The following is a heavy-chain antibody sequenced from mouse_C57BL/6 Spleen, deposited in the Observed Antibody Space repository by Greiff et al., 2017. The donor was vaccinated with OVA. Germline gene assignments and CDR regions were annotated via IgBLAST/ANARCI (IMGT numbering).Heavy chain of an antibody. D-gene: IGHD2-2*01. CDR2: IYPGDGDT. CDR3: ARRDGYDGGFAY. Sequence: VKLQQSGPELVKPGASVKISCKASGYAFSSSWMNWVKQRPGKGLEWIGRIYPGDGDTNYNGKFKGKATLTADKSSSTAYMQLSSLTSEDSAVYFCARRDGYDGGFAYWGQGTLVTVSA. J-gene: IGHJ3*01. V-gene: IGHV1-82*01. CDR1: GYAFSSSW.